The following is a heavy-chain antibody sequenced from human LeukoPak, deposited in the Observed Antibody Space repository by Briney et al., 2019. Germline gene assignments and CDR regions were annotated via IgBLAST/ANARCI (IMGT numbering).Heavy chain of an antibody. CDR3: ARDIVVVPAAPTGIYYYYGMDV. J-gene: IGHJ6*02. D-gene: IGHD2-2*01. CDR1: GYTFTGYY. V-gene: IGHV1-46*01. CDR2: INPSGGST. Sequence: ASVKVSCKASGYTFTGYYMHWVRQAPGQGLEWMGIINPSGGSTSYAQKFQGRVTMTRDTSTSTVYMELSSLRSEDTAVYYCARDIVVVPAAPTGIYYYYGMDVWGQGTTVTVSS.